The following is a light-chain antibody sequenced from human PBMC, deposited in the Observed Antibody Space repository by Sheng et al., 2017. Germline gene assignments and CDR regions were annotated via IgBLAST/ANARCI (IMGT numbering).Light chain of an antibody. V-gene: IGKV3-15*01. CDR2: DAS. CDR1: QSVSSN. CDR3: QQYNSWPPT. J-gene: IGKJ1*01. Sequence: EIVMTQSPATLSLSPGERATLSCRASQSVSSNVAWYQQKPGQAPRLLIYDASTRAAGIPARFSGSGSGTEFTLTISSLQSEDFAVYYCQQYNSWPPTFGQGTKVEIK.